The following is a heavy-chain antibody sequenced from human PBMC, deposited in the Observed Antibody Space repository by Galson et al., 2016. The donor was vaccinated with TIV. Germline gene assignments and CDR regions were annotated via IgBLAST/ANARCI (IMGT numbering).Heavy chain of an antibody. Sequence: VKVSCKASGGTFSSDAISWVRQAPGQGLEWMGGIIPVFKIADYAQKFQGRVTISADEFPSAAYMELSSLRFEDTAVYYCARARGYNFENAFHIWGQGTMVTVSS. J-gene: IGHJ3*02. CDR1: GGTFSSDA. D-gene: IGHD5-18*01. V-gene: IGHV1-69*01. CDR2: IIPVFKIA. CDR3: ARARGYNFENAFHI.